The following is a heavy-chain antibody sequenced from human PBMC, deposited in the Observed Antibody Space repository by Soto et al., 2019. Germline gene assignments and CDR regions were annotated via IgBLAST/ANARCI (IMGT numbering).Heavy chain of an antibody. CDR3: ARETTLDPDYGGNPFSDF. Sequence: PGGSLRLSCAASGFTLSAYSMNWVRQTPGKGLEWVSSISTSSTYIHYADSVKGRFTISRDNAKNSLFLQMNSLTAEDTAVYYCARETTLDPDYGGNPFSDFWGQGTLVTVSS. CDR2: ISTSSTYI. CDR1: GFTLSAYS. V-gene: IGHV3-21*01. D-gene: IGHD4-17*01. J-gene: IGHJ4*02.